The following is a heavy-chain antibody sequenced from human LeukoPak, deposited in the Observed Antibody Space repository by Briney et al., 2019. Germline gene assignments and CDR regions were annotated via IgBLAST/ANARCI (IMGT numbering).Heavy chain of an antibody. D-gene: IGHD6-19*01. CDR3: ASALYSGTSFDY. J-gene: IGHJ4*02. CDR1: GGTFSSYA. Sequence: ASVKVSCKASGGTFSSYAISWVRQAPGQGLEWMGGIIPIFGTANYAQKFQGRVTITTDESTSTAYMELSSLRSEDTAVYYCASALYSGTSFDYWGQGTLVTVSS. V-gene: IGHV1-69*05. CDR2: IIPIFGTA.